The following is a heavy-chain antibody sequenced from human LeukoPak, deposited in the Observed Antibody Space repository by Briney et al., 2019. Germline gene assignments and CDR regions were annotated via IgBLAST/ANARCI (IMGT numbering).Heavy chain of an antibody. D-gene: IGHD3-10*01. J-gene: IGHJ4*02. V-gene: IGHV3-30*18. CDR1: GFTFSSYG. Sequence: GGSLRLSCAASGFTFSSYGMHWVRQAPGKGLEWVAVISYDGSNKYYADSVKGRFTISRDNSKNTLYLQMNSLRAEDTAVYYCAKAYYGSACPDYWGQGTLVTVSS. CDR2: ISYDGSNK. CDR3: AKAYYGSACPDY.